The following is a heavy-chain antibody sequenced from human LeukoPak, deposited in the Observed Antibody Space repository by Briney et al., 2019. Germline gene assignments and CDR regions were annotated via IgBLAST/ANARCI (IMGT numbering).Heavy chain of an antibody. D-gene: IGHD1-26*01. V-gene: IGHV3-21*01. Sequence: GGSLRLSCAASGFTFSSYSMNWVRQAPGKGLEWVSSISSSSSYIYYADSVKGRFTISRDNAKNSLYLQMNSLRAEDTAVYYCARDVGASAPDAFDIWGQGTMVTVSS. CDR1: GFTFSSYS. J-gene: IGHJ3*02. CDR2: ISSSSSYI. CDR3: ARDVGASAPDAFDI.